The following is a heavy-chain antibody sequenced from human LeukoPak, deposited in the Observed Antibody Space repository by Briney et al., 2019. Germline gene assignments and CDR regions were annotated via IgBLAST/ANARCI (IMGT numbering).Heavy chain of an antibody. J-gene: IGHJ4*02. CDR2: IKQDGSEK. Sequence: PGGSLRLSCAASGFTFSWYWMSWVRQAPGKGLEWVANIKQDGSEKYYVDSVKGRFTISRDNGKNSLYLQMNSLRAEDTAVYYCARPPGVWYQLPLDYWGQGTLVTVSS. D-gene: IGHD2-2*01. CDR1: GFTFSWYW. CDR3: ARPPGVWYQLPLDY. V-gene: IGHV3-7*01.